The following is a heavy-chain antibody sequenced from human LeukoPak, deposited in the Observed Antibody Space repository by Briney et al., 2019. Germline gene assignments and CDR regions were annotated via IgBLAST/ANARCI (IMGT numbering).Heavy chain of an antibody. Sequence: PSETLSLTCTVSGYSISSGYYWGWIRQPPGKGLEWIGRIYHSGSTYYNPSLKSRVTISVDTSKNQCSLRLSSVTAADTAVYYCARPTPGLNPVGIWGQGTMVTVSS. J-gene: IGHJ3*02. V-gene: IGHV4-38-2*02. CDR3: ARPTPGLNPVGI. CDR1: GYSISSGYY. CDR2: IYHSGST.